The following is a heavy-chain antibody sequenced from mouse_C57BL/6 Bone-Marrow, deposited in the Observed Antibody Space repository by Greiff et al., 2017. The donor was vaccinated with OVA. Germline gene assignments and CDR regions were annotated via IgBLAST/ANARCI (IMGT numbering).Heavy chain of an antibody. D-gene: IGHD2-2*01. CDR1: GFSLTSYG. Sequence: VMLVESGPGLVQPSQSLSITCTVSGFSLTSYGVHWVRQSPGKGLEWLGVIWRGGSTDYNAAFMSRLSITKDNSKSQVFFKMNSLQADDTAIYYCAKEEWLPAWFAYWGQGTLVTVSA. CDR3: AKEEWLPAWFAY. J-gene: IGHJ3*01. V-gene: IGHV2-5*01. CDR2: IWRGGST.